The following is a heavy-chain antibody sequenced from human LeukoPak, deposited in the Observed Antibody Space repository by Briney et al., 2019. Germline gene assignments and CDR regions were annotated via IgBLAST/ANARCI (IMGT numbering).Heavy chain of an antibody. CDR3: ARDGHATVAVNFDY. Sequence: PGGSLRLSCVASGFTFSSFWMSWVRQAPGKGLEWVANINQDGSEKYFVDSVKGRFTISRDNAKNSLYLQMSSLRAEDTAVYYCARDGHATVAVNFDYWGQGTLVTVSS. J-gene: IGHJ4*02. CDR1: GFTFSSFW. CDR2: INQDGSEK. V-gene: IGHV3-7*01. D-gene: IGHD6-19*01.